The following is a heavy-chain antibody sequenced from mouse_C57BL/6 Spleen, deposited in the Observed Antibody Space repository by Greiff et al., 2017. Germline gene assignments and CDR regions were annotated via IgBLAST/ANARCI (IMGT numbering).Heavy chain of an antibody. V-gene: IGHV5-4*01. Sequence: EVKLQESGGGLVKPGGSLKLSCAASGFTFSSYAMSWVRQTPETRLEWVATISDGGSYTYYPDNVKGRFTISRDNAKNNLYLQMSHLKSEDTAMYYCAREGAYYSNPRAMDYWGQGTSVTVSS. CDR1: GFTFSSYA. J-gene: IGHJ4*01. D-gene: IGHD2-5*01. CDR2: ISDGGSYT. CDR3: AREGAYYSNPRAMDY.